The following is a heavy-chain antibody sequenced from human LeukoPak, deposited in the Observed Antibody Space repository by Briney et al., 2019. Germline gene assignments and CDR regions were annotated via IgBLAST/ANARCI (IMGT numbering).Heavy chain of an antibody. D-gene: IGHD4-17*01. Sequence: GGSLRLSCEASGFTFSSYSMNWVRQAPGKGLEWVSYISSSSSTIYYADSVKGRFTISRDNAKNSLYLQMNSLRAEDTAVYYCARDRGDYTFDYWGQGTLVTVSS. J-gene: IGHJ4*02. CDR2: ISSSSSTI. CDR1: GFTFSSYS. CDR3: ARDRGDYTFDY. V-gene: IGHV3-48*01.